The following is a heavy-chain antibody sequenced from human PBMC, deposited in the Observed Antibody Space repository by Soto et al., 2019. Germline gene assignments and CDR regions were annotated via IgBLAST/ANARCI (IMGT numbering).Heavy chain of an antibody. CDR1: GGSISSGGYS. Sequence: SETLSLTCAVSGGSISSGGYSWSWIRQPPGKGLEWIGYMYHSGSTYYNPSLKSRVTISIDRSKNQFSLKLSSVTAADTAVYYCANYDFWSGSQFDYWDQGTLVTVS. CDR2: MYHSGST. CDR3: ANYDFWSGSQFDY. V-gene: IGHV4-30-2*01. J-gene: IGHJ4*02. D-gene: IGHD3-3*01.